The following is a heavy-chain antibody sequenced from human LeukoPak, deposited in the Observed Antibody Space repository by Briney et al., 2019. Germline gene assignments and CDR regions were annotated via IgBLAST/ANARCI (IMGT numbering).Heavy chain of an antibody. J-gene: IGHJ6*02. D-gene: IGHD2/OR15-2a*01. Sequence: GASVNVSCKASGYTFTGYYMHWVRQAPGQGLEWMGWINPNSGGTNYAQKFQGRVTMTRDTSISTAYMELSRLRSDDTAVYYCASPLIYAVTKNNYYYYGMDVWGQGTTVTVSS. CDR3: ASPLIYAVTKNNYYYYGMDV. CDR2: INPNSGGT. CDR1: GYTFTGYY. V-gene: IGHV1-2*02.